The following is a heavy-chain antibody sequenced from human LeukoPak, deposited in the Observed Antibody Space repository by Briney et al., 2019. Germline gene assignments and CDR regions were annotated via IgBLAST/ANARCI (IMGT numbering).Heavy chain of an antibody. CDR2: INPSGGST. CDR3: ARGIPSSQYCSGGSCYSGLFGAVDY. CDR1: GYTFTSYY. J-gene: IGHJ4*02. Sequence: ASVKVSCKASGYTFTSYYMHWVRQAPGQGLEWMGIINPSGGSTSYAQKFQGRVTMTRDTSTSTVYMELSSLRSEDTAVYCCARGIPSSQYCSGGSCYSGLFGAVDYWGQGTLVTVSS. D-gene: IGHD2-15*01. V-gene: IGHV1-46*01.